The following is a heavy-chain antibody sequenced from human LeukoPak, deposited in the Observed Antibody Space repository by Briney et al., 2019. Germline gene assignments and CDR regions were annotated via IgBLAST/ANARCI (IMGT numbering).Heavy chain of an antibody. J-gene: IGHJ4*02. V-gene: IGHV3-23*01. CDR1: GFTFSNYA. D-gene: IGHD3-22*01. CDR2: LSGNGGST. Sequence: GGSLRLSCAASGFTFSNYAMTWVRQAPGKGLEWVSTLSGNGGSTYYADSVKGRFTISRDNSKNTLYLQMDSLRAEDTAIYYCASRNYYDSGSYGIDYWGQGTLVTVSS. CDR3: ASRNYYDSGSYGIDY.